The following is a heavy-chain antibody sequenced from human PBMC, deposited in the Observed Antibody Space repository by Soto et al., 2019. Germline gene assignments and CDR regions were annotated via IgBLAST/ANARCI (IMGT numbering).Heavy chain of an antibody. CDR3: ACDELYADNGPDL. Sequence: LRLSCAAPGFSFRTHGMHWVRQAPGKGLEWVAVIVNDGSEQQYADSVKGRFTISRDNARNILYLQMNNLRAEDTALYYCACDELYADNGPDLGGQGTRITVAS. J-gene: IGHJ5*02. V-gene: IGHV3-33*01. CDR1: GFSFRTHG. CDR2: IVNDGSEQ. D-gene: IGHD2-2*01.